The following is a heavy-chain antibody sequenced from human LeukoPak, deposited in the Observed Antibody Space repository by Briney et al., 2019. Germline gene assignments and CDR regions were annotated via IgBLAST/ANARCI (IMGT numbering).Heavy chain of an antibody. Sequence: GGSLRLSCAASGFTFSSYSMNWVRQAPGKGLEWVSYISSSSSTIYYADSVKGRFTISRDNAKNSLFLQMDSLRAEDTAVYYCTREQDREASATVVGDYWGQGTLVTASS. CDR1: GFTFSSYS. V-gene: IGHV3-48*01. D-gene: IGHD4-23*01. CDR3: TREQDREASATVVGDY. J-gene: IGHJ4*02. CDR2: ISSSSSTI.